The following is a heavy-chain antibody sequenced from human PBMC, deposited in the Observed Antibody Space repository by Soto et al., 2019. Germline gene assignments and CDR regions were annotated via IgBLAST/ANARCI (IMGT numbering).Heavy chain of an antibody. V-gene: IGHV3-33*03. CDR2: IWYDGSNK. Sequence: QVQLVESGGGVVQPGRSLRLSCAASGFIFNEYGMHWVRQAPGKGLECVAVIWYDGSNKYYADSVKGRFTFSRDNSKKTMSLQMNSLRVEDTAVYYCARWGCSGSNCNLNQRSFDLWGQGTLVTVSS. D-gene: IGHD2-15*01. J-gene: IGHJ4*02. CDR3: ARWGCSGSNCNLNQRSFDL. CDR1: GFIFNEYG.